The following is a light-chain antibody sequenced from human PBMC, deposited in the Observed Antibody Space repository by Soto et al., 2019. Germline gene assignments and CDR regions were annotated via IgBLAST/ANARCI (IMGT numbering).Light chain of an antibody. J-gene: IGLJ1*01. CDR1: SSDVGGYNY. CDR2: EVS. V-gene: IGLV2-14*01. CDR3: SSYTSSSNYV. Sequence: QSVLTQPASVSWSPGQSITISCTGTSSDVGGYNYVSWYQQHPDKAPKLMIYEVSNRPSGVSNRFSGSKSGNTASLTISGLQAEEEADYYCSSYTSSSNYVFGTGTKVTAL.